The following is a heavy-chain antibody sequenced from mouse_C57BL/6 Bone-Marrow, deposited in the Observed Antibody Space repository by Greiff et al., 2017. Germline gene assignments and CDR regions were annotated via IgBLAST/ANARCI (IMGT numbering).Heavy chain of an antibody. J-gene: IGHJ4*01. CDR2: IDPSDSYT. Sequence: QVQLQQPGAELVMPGASVKLSCKASGYTFTSYWMHWVKLRPGQGLEWIGEIDPSDSYTNYNQKFQGKSTLTVDKSSSTAYMQLSSLTSEDSAVYYCARRGDSSGPYAMDYGGQGTSVTVSS. CDR1: GYTFTSYW. V-gene: IGHV1-69*01. CDR3: ARRGDSSGPYAMDY. D-gene: IGHD3-2*02.